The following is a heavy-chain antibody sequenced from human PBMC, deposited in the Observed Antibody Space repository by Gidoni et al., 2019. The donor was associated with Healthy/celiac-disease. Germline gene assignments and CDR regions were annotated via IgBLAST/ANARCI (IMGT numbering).Heavy chain of an antibody. D-gene: IGHD2-15*01. CDR1: GGPFSGYY. CDR2: INHSGST. CDR3: AGARWYGYNGFDY. J-gene: IGHJ4*02. V-gene: IGHV4-34*01. Sequence: QVQLQQWGAGLLKPSETLSLTCAVYGGPFSGYYWSWIRQPPGKGLEWIGEINHSGSTNYNPSLKSRVTRSVDTSKNQFSLKLSSVTAADTAVYYCAGARWYGYNGFDYWGQGTLVTVSS.